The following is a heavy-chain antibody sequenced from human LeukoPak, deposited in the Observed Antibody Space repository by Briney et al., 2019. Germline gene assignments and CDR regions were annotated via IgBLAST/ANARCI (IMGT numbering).Heavy chain of an antibody. Sequence: PGGSLRLSCAASGFTFSNYGMHWVRQAPGKGLEWVAVIWYDGSNKYYADSVKGRFTISRDNSKNTLYLQMNSLRAEDTAVYYCARREYGMDVWGQGTTVTVSS. V-gene: IGHV3-33*01. J-gene: IGHJ6*02. CDR3: ARREYGMDV. CDR1: GFTFSNYG. D-gene: IGHD1-26*01. CDR2: IWYDGSNK.